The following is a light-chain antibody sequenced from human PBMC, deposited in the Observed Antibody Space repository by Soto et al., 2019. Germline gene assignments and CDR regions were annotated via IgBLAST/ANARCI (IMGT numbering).Light chain of an antibody. V-gene: IGLV2-8*01. Sequence: QSALTQPPSASGSPGQSVTISCTGTSSDVGGYNYVYWYQQHPGKAPKLMIYEVSKRPSGVPDRFSGSKSGNTASLTVSGLHDEDEDDYYCTSYAGSNNLVFGGGTKLTVL. CDR1: SSDVGGYNY. CDR3: TSYAGSNNLV. J-gene: IGLJ2*01. CDR2: EVS.